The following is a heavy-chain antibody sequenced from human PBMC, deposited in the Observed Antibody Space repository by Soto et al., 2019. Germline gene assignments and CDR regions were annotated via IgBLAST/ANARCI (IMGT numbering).Heavy chain of an antibody. V-gene: IGHV3-11*05. J-gene: IGHJ3*02. CDR3: AKAPQGLADAFDI. CDR1: GFTFSDYY. Sequence: GGSLRLSCAASGFTFSDYYMSWIRQAPGKGLEWVSYISSSSSYTNYADSVKGRFTISRDNAKNSLYLQMNSLRAEDTALYYCAKAPQGLADAFDIWGQGTMVTVSS. D-gene: IGHD6-19*01. CDR2: ISSSSSYT.